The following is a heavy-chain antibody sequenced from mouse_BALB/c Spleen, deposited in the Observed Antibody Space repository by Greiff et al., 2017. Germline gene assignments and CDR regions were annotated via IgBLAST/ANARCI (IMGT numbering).Heavy chain of an antibody. CDR1: GYTFTSYW. J-gene: IGHJ2*01. D-gene: IGHD2-4*01. CDR2: INPSNGRT. V-gene: IGHV1S81*02. CDR3: ARSRDYPYYFDY. Sequence: QVQLKQPGAELVKPGASVKLSCKASGYTFTSYWMHWVKQRPGQGLEWIGEINPSNGRTNYNEKFKSKATLTVDKSSSTAYMQLSSLTSEDSAVYYCARSRDYPYYFDYWGQGTTLTVSS.